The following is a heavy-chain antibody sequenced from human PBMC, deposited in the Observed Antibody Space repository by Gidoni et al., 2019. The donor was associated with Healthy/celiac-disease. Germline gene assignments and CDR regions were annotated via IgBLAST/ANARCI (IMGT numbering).Heavy chain of an antibody. CDR3: EKGGGGGLRVPTDY. V-gene: IGHV3-23*04. Sequence: EVQLVESGGGLVQPGGSLRLSCAASGFTFSSYAMSWVRQAPGKGLEWVSAMCCSGGSPTHDPPVKAGHTFPRDNPKTTLFQKINSLSAEDTAVFYGEKGGGGGLRVPTDYWGQGTLVTVSS. CDR2: MCCSGGSP. J-gene: IGHJ4*02. CDR1: GFTFSSYA. D-gene: IGHD3-16*01.